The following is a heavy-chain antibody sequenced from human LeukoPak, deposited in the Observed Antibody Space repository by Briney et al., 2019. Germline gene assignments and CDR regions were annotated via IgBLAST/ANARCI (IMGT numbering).Heavy chain of an antibody. CDR3: AKDLEIAASATFDY. D-gene: IGHD2-21*01. J-gene: IGHJ4*02. CDR1: GFTFSSYA. CDR2: ISGSGGST. Sequence: PGGSLRLSCAASGFTFSSYAMSWARQAPGKGLEWVSAISGSGGSTYYADSVKGRFTISRDNSKNTLYLQMNSPRAEDTAVYYCAKDLEIAASATFDYWGQGTLVTVSS. V-gene: IGHV3-23*01.